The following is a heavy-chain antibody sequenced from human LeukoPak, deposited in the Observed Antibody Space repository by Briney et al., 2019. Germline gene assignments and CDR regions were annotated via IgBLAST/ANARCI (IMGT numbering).Heavy chain of an antibody. J-gene: IGHJ3*01. CDR2: IDGAGGEK. Sequence: GGSLRLSCAASGFTFSSYEMNWVRQAPGKGLEWVGNIDGAGGEKHYVDSVKGRFTISRDNAKTSLYLHMNSLRAEDTAVYYCARDGVPAARDLWGQGTMVIVSS. CDR1: GFTFSSYE. V-gene: IGHV3-7*01. CDR3: ARDGVPAARDL. D-gene: IGHD2-2*01.